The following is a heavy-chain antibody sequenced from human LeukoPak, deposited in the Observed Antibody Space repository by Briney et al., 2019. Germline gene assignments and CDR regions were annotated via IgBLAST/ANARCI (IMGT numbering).Heavy chain of an antibody. CDR2: FDPEDGET. J-gene: IGHJ5*02. CDR3: ATLHDFWSGYNWFDP. Sequence: GASVKVSCKVSGYTLTELSMHWVRQAPGKGLEWMGGFDPEDGETIYAQKFQGRVTMTEDTSTDTAYMELSSLRSEDTAVYYCATLHDFWSGYNWFDPWGQGTLVTVSS. D-gene: IGHD3-3*01. V-gene: IGHV1-24*01. CDR1: GYTLTELS.